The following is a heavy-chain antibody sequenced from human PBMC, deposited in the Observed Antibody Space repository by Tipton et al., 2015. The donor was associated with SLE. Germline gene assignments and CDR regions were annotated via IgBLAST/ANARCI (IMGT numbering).Heavy chain of an antibody. D-gene: IGHD6-25*01. J-gene: IGHJ4*02. CDR3: ARAADS. Sequence: LRLSCIVSGGSIIKRHSYCGWIRQAPGKGLEWIGSVYSSGDTFYNPSLKSRVTISVDASKNQFSLQLTSVTAADTAIYYCARAADSWGQGTLVTVSS. CDR1: GGSIIKRHSY. V-gene: IGHV4-39*07. CDR2: VYSSGDT.